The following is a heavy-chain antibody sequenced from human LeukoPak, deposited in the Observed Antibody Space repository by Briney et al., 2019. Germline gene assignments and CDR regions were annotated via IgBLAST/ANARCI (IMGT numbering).Heavy chain of an antibody. CDR1: GYTFTSYD. Sequence: ASVKVSCKASGYTFTSYDINWVRQATGQGLEWMGWMNPNSGNTGYAQKFQGRVTMTRNTSISTAYMELSSLRSEDTAVYYCARGVLGTGGSWFGPWGQGTLVTVSS. CDR3: ARGVLGTGGSWFGP. D-gene: IGHD2-8*02. CDR2: MNPNSGNT. V-gene: IGHV1-8*01. J-gene: IGHJ5*02.